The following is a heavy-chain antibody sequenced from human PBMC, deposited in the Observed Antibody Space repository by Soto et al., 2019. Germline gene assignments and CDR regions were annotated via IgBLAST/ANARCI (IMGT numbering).Heavy chain of an antibody. Sequence: SETLSLTCTVSGGSISSSSYYWGWIRQPPGKGLEWIGSIYYSVSTYYNPSLKSRVTISVDTSKNQFSLKLSSVTAADTAVYYPGRHLNRITISRGGGQGNLGTVSS. CDR1: GGSISSSSYY. D-gene: IGHD3-3*01. V-gene: IGHV4-39*01. CDR3: GRHLNRITISRG. J-gene: IGHJ4*02. CDR2: IYYSVST.